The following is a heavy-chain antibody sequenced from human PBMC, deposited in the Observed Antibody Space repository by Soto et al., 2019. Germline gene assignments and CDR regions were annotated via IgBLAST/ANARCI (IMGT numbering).Heavy chain of an antibody. J-gene: IGHJ6*02. CDR1: GGTFSSYA. Sequence: QVQLVQSGAEVKKPGSSVKVSCKASGGTFSSYAISWVRQAPGQGLEWMGGIIPIFGTANYAQKFQGRVTITADESTSTAYMELCSLRSEDTALYYCARDRLLELSYYYYYGMDVWGQGTTVTVSS. D-gene: IGHD1-1*01. CDR3: ARDRLLELSYYYYYGMDV. CDR2: IIPIFGTA. V-gene: IGHV1-69*01.